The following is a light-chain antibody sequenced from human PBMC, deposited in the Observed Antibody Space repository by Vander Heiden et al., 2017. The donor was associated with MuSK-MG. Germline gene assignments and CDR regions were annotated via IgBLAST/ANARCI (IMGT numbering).Light chain of an antibody. CDR1: QSISSY. Sequence: DIQMTQSPSSLSASVGDRVTITCRASQSISSYLNWYQQKPGKAPKLLIYAASSLQSGVPSRFSGSGSGTDFTLTISSRQPEDFATYYCQQSDSTPLYTFGQGTKLXIK. CDR2: AAS. V-gene: IGKV1-39*01. J-gene: IGKJ2*01. CDR3: QQSDSTPLYT.